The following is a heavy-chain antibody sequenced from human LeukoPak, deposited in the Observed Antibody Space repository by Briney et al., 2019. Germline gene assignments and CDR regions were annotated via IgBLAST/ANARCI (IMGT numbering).Heavy chain of an antibody. CDR3: GRDHDFWSGYHGGAFDI. CDR2: IYYSGST. Sequence: SSETLSLTCTVSGGSISSYYWSWIRQPPGKGLEWIGYIYYSGSTNYNPSLKSRVTISVDTSKNQFSLKLSSVTAADTAVYYCGRDHDFWSGYHGGAFDIWGQGTMVTVSS. CDR1: GGSISSYY. J-gene: IGHJ3*02. D-gene: IGHD3-3*01. V-gene: IGHV4-59*01.